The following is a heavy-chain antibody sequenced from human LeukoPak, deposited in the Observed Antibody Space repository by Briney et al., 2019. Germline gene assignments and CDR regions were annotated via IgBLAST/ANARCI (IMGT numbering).Heavy chain of an antibody. V-gene: IGHV3-66*01. Sequence: GGSLRLSCAASGFSVSRNYMSWVRQAPGKGLEWVSVIYSDGSTYYADSVKGRFTISRDNSKSTLYLQMSSLRAEDTAVYYCARVVLFEGGDYFDYWGQGTLVTVSS. CDR1: GFSVSRNY. CDR2: IYSDGST. D-gene: IGHD2/OR15-2a*01. J-gene: IGHJ4*02. CDR3: ARVVLFEGGDYFDY.